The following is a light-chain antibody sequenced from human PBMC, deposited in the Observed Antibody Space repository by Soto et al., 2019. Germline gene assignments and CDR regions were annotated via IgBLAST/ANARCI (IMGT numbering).Light chain of an antibody. Sequence: QSVLTQPPSVSGAPGQRVTISCTGSSSNIGAGYDVHWYQQLPGTAPKLLIYGNSNRPSGVPDRFSGSKSGTSASLAITGLQAEEEADYYCQSYDSSLRGRVFGGGTKLTVL. CDR3: QSYDSSLRGRV. V-gene: IGLV1-40*01. CDR1: SSNIGAGYD. CDR2: GNS. J-gene: IGLJ3*02.